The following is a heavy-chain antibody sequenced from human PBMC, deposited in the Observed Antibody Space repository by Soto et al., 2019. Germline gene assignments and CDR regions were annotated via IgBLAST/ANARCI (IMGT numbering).Heavy chain of an antibody. CDR1: GGSISSGGYS. J-gene: IGHJ5*02. CDR2: IYHSGST. Sequence: QLQLQESGSGLVKPSQTLSLTCAVSGGSISSGGYSWNWIRQPLGKGLEWIGYIYHSGSTYYNPSLKSRVTISVDKSKNQFSLKLTSVTAPDTAVYYCARDQLEGNWFDPWGQGTLVTVSS. D-gene: IGHD1-1*01. CDR3: ARDQLEGNWFDP. V-gene: IGHV4-30-2*01.